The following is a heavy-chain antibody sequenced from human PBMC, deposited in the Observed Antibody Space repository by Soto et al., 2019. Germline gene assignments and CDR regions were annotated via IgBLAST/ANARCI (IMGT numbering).Heavy chain of an antibody. Sequence: GGSLRLSCAASGFTFSSYSMNWVRQAPGKGLEWVSSISSSSSYIYYADSVKGRFTISRDNAKNSLYLQMNSLRAEDTAVYYCARANMWDRYYDFWSGYLDYYYYMDVWGKGTTVTVS. J-gene: IGHJ6*03. D-gene: IGHD3-3*01. CDR3: ARANMWDRYYDFWSGYLDYYYYMDV. CDR1: GFTFSSYS. V-gene: IGHV3-21*01. CDR2: ISSSSSYI.